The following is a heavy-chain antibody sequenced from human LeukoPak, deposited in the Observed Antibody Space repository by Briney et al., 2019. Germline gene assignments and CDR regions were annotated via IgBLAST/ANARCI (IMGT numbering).Heavy chain of an antibody. CDR2: IYTSGST. CDR3: ARGPLPLGYYAFDI. V-gene: IGHV4-4*07. D-gene: IGHD2-2*03. CDR1: GGSISSYY. Sequence: SETLSLTCTVSGGSISSYYWSWIRQPAGKGLEWIGRIYTSGSTNYNPSLKSRVTVSVDTSKNQFSLKLSSVTAADTAVYYCARGPLPLGYYAFDIWGQGTMVTVSS. J-gene: IGHJ3*02.